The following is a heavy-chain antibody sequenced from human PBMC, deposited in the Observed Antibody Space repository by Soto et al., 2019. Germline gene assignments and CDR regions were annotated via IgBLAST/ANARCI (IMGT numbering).Heavy chain of an antibody. V-gene: IGHV1-69*05. CDR3: GRDRPTTGVVYFGN. Sequence: NLSCKTSVYGISVYVVGRLRLAPGQGLEWMGRIIPIFGTASYAQKFQGRVTMTRDTSTSTVYMELSSLRSEDTAVYYCGRDRPTTGVVYFGNWGEGTLVTVSS. CDR2: IIPIFGTA. D-gene: IGHD2-8*02. J-gene: IGHJ4*02. CDR1: VYGISVYV.